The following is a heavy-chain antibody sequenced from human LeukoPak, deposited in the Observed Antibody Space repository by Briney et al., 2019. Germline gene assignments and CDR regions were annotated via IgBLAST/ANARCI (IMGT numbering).Heavy chain of an antibody. J-gene: IGHJ4*02. CDR1: GGSTSSYY. V-gene: IGHV4-59*01. Sequence: SETLSLTCTVSGGSTSSYYWSWIRQPPGKGLEWIGHIYKSGSTNYNPSLKSRVSISVDTSKNQFTLKLSSVTAADTGVYYCTRAPSDYGDYKYWGQGTLVTVSS. CDR3: TRAPSDYGDYKY. D-gene: IGHD4-17*01. CDR2: IYKSGST.